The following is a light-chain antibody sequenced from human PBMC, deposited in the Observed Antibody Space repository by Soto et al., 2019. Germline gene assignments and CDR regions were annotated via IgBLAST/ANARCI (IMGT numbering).Light chain of an antibody. CDR2: EVS. J-gene: IGLJ2*01. CDR3: RSCSATTTTTVV. CDR1: SSDVGAYKY. Sequence: QSVLTQPASVSGSPGQSITISCTGTSSDVGAYKYLSWYQQHPGKAPKLFIYEVSTRPSGVPNRFSASKSGNTASLTISGLRTEDWADYFCRSCSATTTTTVVFGGGTTLTVL. V-gene: IGLV2-14*01.